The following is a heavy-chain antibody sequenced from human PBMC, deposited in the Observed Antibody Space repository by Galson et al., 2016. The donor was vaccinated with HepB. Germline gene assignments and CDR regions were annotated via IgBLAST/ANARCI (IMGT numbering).Heavy chain of an antibody. CDR3: VKEGQWLVLGYYYEMDV. CDR1: GFTFSNSA. Sequence: SLRLSCAASGFTFSNSAMHWVRQAPGKGLEHVSAISSNGRNTYYADSAKGRFTISRDNSRKTLYLQMSSLRAEDTAVYYCVKEGQWLVLGYYYEMDVWGPGTTVTVSS. CDR2: ISSNGRNT. V-gene: IGHV3-64D*06. J-gene: IGHJ6*02. D-gene: IGHD6-19*01.